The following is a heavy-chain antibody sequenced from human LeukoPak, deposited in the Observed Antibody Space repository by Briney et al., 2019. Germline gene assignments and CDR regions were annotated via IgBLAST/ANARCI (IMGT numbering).Heavy chain of an antibody. D-gene: IGHD4-17*01. V-gene: IGHV3-21*01. J-gene: IGHJ4*02. Sequence: GWSLRLSCAASGFTFSSYSMNWVRQAPGKGLEWVSSISSSSSYIYYADSVKGRFTISRDNAKNSLYLQMNSLRAEDTAVYYCARVDYAPRALDYWGQGTLVTVSS. CDR2: ISSSSSYI. CDR3: ARVDYAPRALDY. CDR1: GFTFSSYS.